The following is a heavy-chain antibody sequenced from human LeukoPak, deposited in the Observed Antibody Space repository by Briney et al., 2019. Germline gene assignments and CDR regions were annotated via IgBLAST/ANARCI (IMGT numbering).Heavy chain of an antibody. D-gene: IGHD2-15*01. CDR1: GGTFSSYA. CDR3: ARPYCSGGSCHDYFDY. V-gene: IGHV1-2*02. J-gene: IGHJ4*02. CDR2: INPHTGGT. Sequence: ASVKVSCKASGGTFSSYAINWVRQAPGQGLEWMGWINPHTGGTNYAQKFQGRVTMTRDTSISTAYMELSGLTSDDTAVYYCARPYCSGGSCHDYFDYWGQGTLVTVSS.